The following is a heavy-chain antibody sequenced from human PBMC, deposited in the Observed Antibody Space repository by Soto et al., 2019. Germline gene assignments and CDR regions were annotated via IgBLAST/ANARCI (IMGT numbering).Heavy chain of an antibody. CDR1: GYSFPNYW. V-gene: IGHV5-51*01. CDR3: ARHLTRSYSSSWFF. J-gene: IGHJ4*02. D-gene: IGHD6-13*01. Sequence: GESLKISCKSSGYSFPNYWIAWVRQMPGKGLEWMGIIYPGDSDTRYSPSFQGQVTISADKSISTAYLQWSSLKASDTAMYYCARHLTRSYSSSWFFWGQGTLVTVSS. CDR2: IYPGDSDT.